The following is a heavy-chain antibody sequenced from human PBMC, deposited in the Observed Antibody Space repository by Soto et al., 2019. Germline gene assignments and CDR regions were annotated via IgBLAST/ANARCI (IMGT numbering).Heavy chain of an antibody. CDR2: IYRSGTT. J-gene: IGHJ4*02. Sequence: KPSEILSLTCVVSNFSISSGYYWGWIRQSPGKGLEWIASIYRSGTTSYNPSLKSRVTISVDPSKNQFSLMLTAVTAADTAVYYCARTHSGSYYSVFNYWGRGSLVTVSS. D-gene: IGHD1-26*01. V-gene: IGHV4-38-2*01. CDR1: NFSISSGYY. CDR3: ARTHSGSYYSVFNY.